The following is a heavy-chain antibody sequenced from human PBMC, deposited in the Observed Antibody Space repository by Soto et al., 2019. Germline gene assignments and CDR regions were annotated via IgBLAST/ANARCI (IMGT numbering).Heavy chain of an antibody. CDR2: IIPIFGTA. Sequence: GASVKVSCKASGGTFSSYAISWVRQAPGQGLEWMGGIIPIFGTANYAQKFQGRVTITADESTSTAYMELSSLRSEDTAVYYCARGRCSGGSCYSTAFDIWGQGTMVTVSS. D-gene: IGHD2-15*01. V-gene: IGHV1-69*13. CDR1: GGTFSSYA. J-gene: IGHJ3*02. CDR3: ARGRCSGGSCYSTAFDI.